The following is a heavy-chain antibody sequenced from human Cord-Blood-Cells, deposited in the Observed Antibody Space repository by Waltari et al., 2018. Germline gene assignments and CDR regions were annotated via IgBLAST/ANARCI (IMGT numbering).Heavy chain of an antibody. CDR3: ARLPSGSYFDSVDY. D-gene: IGHD1-26*01. V-gene: IGHV3-48*03. CDR2: ISSSGSTI. Sequence: EVQLVESGGGLVQPGGSLRLSCAAPGLPFGSYEMNWVRQAPGKGLEWVSYISSSGSTIYYADSVKGRFTISRDNAKNSLYLQMNSLRAEDTAVYYCARLPSGSYFDSVDYWGQGTLVTVSS. J-gene: IGHJ4*02. CDR1: GLPFGSYE.